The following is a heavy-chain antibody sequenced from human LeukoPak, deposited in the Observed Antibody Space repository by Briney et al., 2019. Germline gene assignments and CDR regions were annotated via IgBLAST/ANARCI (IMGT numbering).Heavy chain of an antibody. J-gene: IGHJ3*02. D-gene: IGHD3-22*01. CDR1: GFTFTTYW. Sequence: GGSLRLSCAASGFTFTTYWMSWVRQLPGKGLVWVSRIDSDGSSTSYADSVKGRFTISRDNSKNTLYLQMHSLRAEDTAVYYCANVVRYDNSGQNGFDIWGQGTMVTVSS. V-gene: IGHV3-74*01. CDR3: ANVVRYDNSGQNGFDI. CDR2: IDSDGSST.